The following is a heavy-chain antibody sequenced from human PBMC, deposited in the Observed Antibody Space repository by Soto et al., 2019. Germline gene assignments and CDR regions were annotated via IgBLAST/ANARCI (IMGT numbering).Heavy chain of an antibody. CDR3: ARGLVPFDYYDSSGYYDYYYGMDV. V-gene: IGHV1-18*01. CDR1: GYTFTSYG. CDR2: ISAYNGNT. Sequence: ASVKVSCKASGYTFTSYGISWVRQAPGQGLEWMGWISAYNGNTNYAQKLQGRVTMTTDTSTSTAYVELRSLRSDDTAVYYCARGLVPFDYYDSSGYYDYYYGMDVWGQGTTVTVSS. D-gene: IGHD3-22*01. J-gene: IGHJ6*02.